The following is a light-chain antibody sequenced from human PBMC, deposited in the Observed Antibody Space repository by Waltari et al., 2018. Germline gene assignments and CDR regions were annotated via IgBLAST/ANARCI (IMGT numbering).Light chain of an antibody. V-gene: IGKV3-11*01. Sequence: EIVLTQSPAPLSLSPGERATLACRASQSVRSYLAWYQQKPGQAPRLLIYDASNRATGIPARFSGGGSGTDFTLTISSLEPEDFAVYYCQQRSNWPLTFGGGTKVEIK. CDR3: QQRSNWPLT. CDR2: DAS. CDR1: QSVRSY. J-gene: IGKJ4*01.